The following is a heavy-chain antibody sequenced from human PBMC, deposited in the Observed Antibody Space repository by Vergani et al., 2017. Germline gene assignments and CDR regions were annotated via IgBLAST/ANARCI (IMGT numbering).Heavy chain of an antibody. CDR1: GGSFSGYY. CDR3: ARPLRARSRVAAAGGGVGY. CDR2: IYYSGLT. D-gene: IGHD6-13*01. Sequence: QVQLQQWGAGLLKPSETLSLTCAVYGGSFSGYYWSWIRQPPGKGLEWIGSIYYSGLTYYNPSLKSRVAISVDTSKNQFSLKVTSVTAADTAVYYCARPLRARSRVAAAGGGVGYWGQGTLVTVSS. J-gene: IGHJ4*02. V-gene: IGHV4-34*01.